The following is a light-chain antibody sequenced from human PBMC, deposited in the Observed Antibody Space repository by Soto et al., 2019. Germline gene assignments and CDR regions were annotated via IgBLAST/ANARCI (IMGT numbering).Light chain of an antibody. V-gene: IGKV3-20*01. Sequence: EIVLTQSPGTLSLSPGERATLSCRASQSVSSNYLAWYQQKPGQAPRLLIYGASSRATGIPDRFSGSGSGTDFTLAISRLEPEDLALYYCQQYGSSPWTFGLGTTVEI. J-gene: IGKJ1*01. CDR3: QQYGSSPWT. CDR2: GAS. CDR1: QSVSSNY.